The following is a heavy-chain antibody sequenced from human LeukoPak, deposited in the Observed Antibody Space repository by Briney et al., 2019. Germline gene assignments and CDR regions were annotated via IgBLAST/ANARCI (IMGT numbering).Heavy chain of an antibody. V-gene: IGHV3-20*04. CDR1: GFTFDDYG. J-gene: IGHJ3*02. CDR2: INWNGGST. CDR3: ARDSGARWELLRQLDAFDI. Sequence: TGGSLRLSCAASGFTFDDYGMSWVRQAPGKGLEWVSGINWNGGSTGYADSVKGRFTISRDNAKNSLYLQMNSLRAEDTALYYCARDSGARWELLRQLDAFDIWGQGTMVTVSS. D-gene: IGHD1-26*01.